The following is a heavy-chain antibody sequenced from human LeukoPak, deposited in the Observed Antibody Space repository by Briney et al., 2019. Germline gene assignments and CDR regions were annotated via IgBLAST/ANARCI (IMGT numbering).Heavy chain of an antibody. CDR1: GGSISSSSYY. CDR2: IYYSGST. Sequence: SETLSLTCTVSGGSISSSSYYWSWIRQPPGKGLEWIGYIYYSGSTNYNPSLKSRVTISVDTSKNQFSLKLSSVTAADTAVYYCALTGYSSSWYPSDAFDIWGQGTMVTVSS. D-gene: IGHD6-13*01. J-gene: IGHJ3*02. CDR3: ALTGYSSSWYPSDAFDI. V-gene: IGHV4-61*01.